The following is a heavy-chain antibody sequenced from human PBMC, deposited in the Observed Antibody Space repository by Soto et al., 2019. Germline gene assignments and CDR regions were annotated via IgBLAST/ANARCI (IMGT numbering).Heavy chain of an antibody. V-gene: IGHV3-23*01. CDR2: ISGSGDST. CDR1: GFTFSNYA. Sequence: EVQLLESGGNLVQPGGSLRLSCAASGFTFSNYAMSWVRQAPGKGLEWVSVISGSGDSTYYADSVKGRFTISRDNSKNTLYRQMNSLRAEDTAVYYCAKRTSGWYFDYWGQGTLVTVSS. CDR3: AKRTSGWYFDY. D-gene: IGHD6-19*01. J-gene: IGHJ4*02.